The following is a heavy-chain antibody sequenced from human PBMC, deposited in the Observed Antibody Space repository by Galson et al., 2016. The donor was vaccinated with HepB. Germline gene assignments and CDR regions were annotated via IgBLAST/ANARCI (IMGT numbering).Heavy chain of an antibody. V-gene: IGHV3-30-3*01. CDR1: GFTFSSYA. CDR2: ISYDGSNK. J-gene: IGHJ4*02. D-gene: IGHD3-10*01. Sequence: SLRLSCAASGFTFSSYAMHWVRPAPGKGLEWVAVISYDGSNKYYADSVKGRFTIARDNSKNTLYLQMNSLRAEDTAVYYCARDRVYYYGSGTSEYFDYWGQGTLVTVSS. CDR3: ARDRVYYYGSGTSEYFDY.